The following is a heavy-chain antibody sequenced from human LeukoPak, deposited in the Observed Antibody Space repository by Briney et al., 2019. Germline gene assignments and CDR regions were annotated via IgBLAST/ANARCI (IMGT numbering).Heavy chain of an antibody. CDR3: ARDRIVAGPYYYYYGMDV. J-gene: IGHJ6*02. CDR2: IYYSGST. V-gene: IGHV4-59*01. CDR1: GGSISSYY. Sequence: TSEALSLTCTVSGGSISSYYWSWIRQPPGKGLEWIGYIYYSGSTNYNPSLKSRVTISVDTSKNQFSLKLSSVTAADTAVYYCARDRIVAGPYYYYYGMDVWGQGTTVTVSS. D-gene: IGHD5-12*01.